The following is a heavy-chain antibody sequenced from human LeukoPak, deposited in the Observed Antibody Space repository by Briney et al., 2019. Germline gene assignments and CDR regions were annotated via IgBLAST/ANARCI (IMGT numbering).Heavy chain of an antibody. J-gene: IGHJ4*02. D-gene: IGHD1-26*01. CDR1: GFTVSSNY. CDR3: AKVASGSYYNWPFDY. V-gene: IGHV3-23*01. CDR2: IGSIGGST. Sequence: GGSLRLSCAASGFTVSSNYMSWVRQAPGKGLEWVSGIGSIGGSTYYADSVKGRFTISRDNSKKTLYLQMNSLRAEDTAVYYCAKVASGSYYNWPFDYWGQGTLVTVSS.